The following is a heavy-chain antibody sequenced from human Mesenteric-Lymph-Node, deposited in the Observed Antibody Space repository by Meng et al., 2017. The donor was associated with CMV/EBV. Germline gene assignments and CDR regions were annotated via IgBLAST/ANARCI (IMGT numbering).Heavy chain of an antibody. D-gene: IGHD2-2*02. J-gene: IGHJ6*02. V-gene: IGHV5-51*01. CDR1: GYSFNSYW. CDR2: VYPDENII. CDR3: ARHGLWGCGSRGNCYTLYYYYGMDV. Sequence: KVSCKGAGYSFNSYWIGWVRQMPGKGLELMGIVYPDENIIKYSPSFQGQVTISVDKSSNTAYLQWSSLKASDTAMYFCARHGLWGCGSRGNCYTLYYYYGMDVWGQGTTVTVSS.